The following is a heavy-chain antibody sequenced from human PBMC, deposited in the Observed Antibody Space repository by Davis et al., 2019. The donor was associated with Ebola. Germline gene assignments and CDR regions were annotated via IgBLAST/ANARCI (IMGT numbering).Heavy chain of an antibody. CDR2: MYYSGST. V-gene: IGHV4-30-4*07. CDR3: ARVASYGDYFDY. Sequence: MPSETLSLTCAVSGGSISSGGYSWSWIRQPPGKGLEWIWYMYYSGSTYYNPSLKSRVTISGDTSKNQFSLKLSSVTAADTAVYYCARVASYGDYFDYWGLGTLVTVSS. D-gene: IGHD4-17*01. CDR1: GGSISSGGYS. J-gene: IGHJ4*02.